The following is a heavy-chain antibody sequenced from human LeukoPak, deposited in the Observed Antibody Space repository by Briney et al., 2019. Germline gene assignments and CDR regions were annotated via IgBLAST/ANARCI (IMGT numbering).Heavy chain of an antibody. V-gene: IGHV3-74*01. CDR1: GFTFSSYW. CDR3: ARDGSGWYNFDY. CDR2: INSDGSST. J-gene: IGHJ4*02. Sequence: PGGSLRLSCAASGFTFSSYWMHWVRQAPGKGLVWVSRINSDGSSTSYADSVKGRFTISRDNAKNSLYLQMNSLRAEDTAVYYCARDGSGWYNFDYWGQGTLVTVSS. D-gene: IGHD6-19*01.